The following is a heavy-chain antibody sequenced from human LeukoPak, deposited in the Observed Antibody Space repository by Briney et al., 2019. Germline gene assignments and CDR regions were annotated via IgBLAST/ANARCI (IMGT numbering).Heavy chain of an antibody. Sequence: SETLSLTCTVSGGPISGSYWSWIRQSPGKGLEWIGHIYYSGNTYYNPSLNSRVTISVDTPKNQFSLRLSSVTAADTAVYYCVKHSSHWFDPLGPGSPGHRLL. CDR3: VKHSSHWFDP. CDR1: GGPISGSY. CDR2: IYYSGNT. V-gene: IGHV4-59*08. J-gene: IGHJ5*02.